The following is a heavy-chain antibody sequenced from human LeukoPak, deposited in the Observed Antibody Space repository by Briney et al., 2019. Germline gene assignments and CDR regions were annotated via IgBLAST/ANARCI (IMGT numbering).Heavy chain of an antibody. CDR1: GGTFSSYA. J-gene: IGHJ5*02. CDR3: ARGPIAARPDNWFDP. Sequence: SVKVSCKASGGTFSSYAISWVRQAPGQGLEWMGRIIPIFGTANYAQEFQGRVTITTDESTSTAYMGLSSLRSEDTAVYYCARGPIAARPDNWFDPWGQGTLVTVSS. D-gene: IGHD6-6*01. CDR2: IIPIFGTA. V-gene: IGHV1-69*05.